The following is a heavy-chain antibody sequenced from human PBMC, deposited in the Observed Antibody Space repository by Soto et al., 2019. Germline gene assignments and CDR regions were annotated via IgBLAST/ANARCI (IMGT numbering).Heavy chain of an antibody. CDR1: GVTFSNYA. Sequence: EVQLLGSGGGLVQPGVSLRLSCAASGVTFSNYAMSWVRQAPGKGLEWVSGISGSGGSTYYADSGKGRFTISRDNSKNTLYLQMNSLRAEDTAVYYCAKAQGTVSYYRYGMDVWGQGTTVTVSS. CDR3: AKAQGTVSYYRYGMDV. J-gene: IGHJ6*02. D-gene: IGHD2-21*02. V-gene: IGHV3-23*01. CDR2: ISGSGGST.